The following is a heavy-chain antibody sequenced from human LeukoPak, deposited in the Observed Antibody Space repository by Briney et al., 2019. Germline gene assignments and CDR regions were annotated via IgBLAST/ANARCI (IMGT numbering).Heavy chain of an antibody. J-gene: IGHJ4*02. D-gene: IGHD3-22*01. V-gene: IGHV3-33*01. CDR2: IWYDGSNK. CDR3: ARDPGQISMIVVVDY. Sequence: GGPLRLSCAASGFTFSSYGMHWVRQAPGKGLEWVAVIWYDGSNKYYADSVKGRFTISRDNSKNTLYLQMNSLRAEDTAVYYCARDPGQISMIVVVDYWGQGTLVTVSS. CDR1: GFTFSSYG.